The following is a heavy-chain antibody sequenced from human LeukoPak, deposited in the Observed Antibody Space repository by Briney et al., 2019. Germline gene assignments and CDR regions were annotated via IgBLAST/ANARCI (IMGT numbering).Heavy chain of an antibody. V-gene: IGHV3-23*01. CDR3: ARGEDFSLPAPYFDY. CDR2: ISGSGGST. Sequence: GGSLRLSCAASGFTFSSYAMSWVRQAPGKGLEWVSAISGSGGSTYYADSVKGRFTISRDNSKNTLYLQMNSLRAEDTAVYYCARGEDFSLPAPYFDYWGQGTLVTVSS. J-gene: IGHJ4*02. CDR1: GFTFSSYA. D-gene: IGHD3/OR15-3a*01.